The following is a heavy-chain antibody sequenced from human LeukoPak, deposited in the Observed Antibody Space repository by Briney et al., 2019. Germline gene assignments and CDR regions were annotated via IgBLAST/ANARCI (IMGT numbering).Heavy chain of an antibody. CDR1: GFTFSDYY. CDR2: ISGSGSTM. J-gene: IGHJ4*02. D-gene: IGHD1-26*01. Sequence: GRSLRLSCAASGFTFSDYYMSWIRRAPGKGLEWVSYISGSGSTMYYADSVKGRFTISRDNAKNSLYLQMNNLRAEDTAVYYCARTFGGSYYFDYWGQGTLVTVSS. CDR3: ARTFGGSYYFDY. V-gene: IGHV3-11*04.